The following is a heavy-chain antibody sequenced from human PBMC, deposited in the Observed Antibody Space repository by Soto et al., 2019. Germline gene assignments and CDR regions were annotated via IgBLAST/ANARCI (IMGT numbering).Heavy chain of an antibody. Sequence: QVQLVESGGGVVQPGRSLRLSCAASGFTFSSYGMHWVRQAPGTGLEWVAVILYDGSKKYYADSVKGRFTISRDNSKNTLYLQMSSLRAEDTALYYCVKDGSSGWPYFDDMDVWGQGTTVTVSS. V-gene: IGHV3-30*18. CDR1: GFTFSSYG. CDR3: VKDGSSGWPYFDDMDV. CDR2: ILYDGSKK. J-gene: IGHJ6*02. D-gene: IGHD6-19*01.